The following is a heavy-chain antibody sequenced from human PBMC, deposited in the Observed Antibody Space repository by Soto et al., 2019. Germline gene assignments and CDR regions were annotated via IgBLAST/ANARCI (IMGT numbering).Heavy chain of an antibody. CDR2: INHSGSA. Sequence: QVQLQQSGAGLLKPSETLSLTCAVSGESFSGYIWTWIRQTPGKGLQWIGQINHSGSASYNPSLKIRVPISVHTSNSQFSLELSSVTAADTAVYYCARGLISGSHYSGGWYYFDSWGQGTQVTVSS. CDR1: GESFSGYI. CDR3: ARGLISGSHYSGGWYYFDS. V-gene: IGHV4-34*01. J-gene: IGHJ4*02. D-gene: IGHD1-26*01.